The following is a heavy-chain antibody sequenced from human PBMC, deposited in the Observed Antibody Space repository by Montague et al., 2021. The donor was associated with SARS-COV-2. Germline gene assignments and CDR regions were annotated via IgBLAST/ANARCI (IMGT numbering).Heavy chain of an antibody. Sequence: SETLSLTCTVSGGSISSYYWSWIRQPPGKGLEWIGYIYYRGSTNYNPSLKSRVTILVDMSKNQFSLKLSSVTAADTAVYYCARGMGGSYLYYFDYWGQGTLVTVSS. CDR2: IYYRGST. CDR3: ARGMGGSYLYYFDY. J-gene: IGHJ4*02. D-gene: IGHD1-26*01. CDR1: GGSISSYY. V-gene: IGHV4-59*01.